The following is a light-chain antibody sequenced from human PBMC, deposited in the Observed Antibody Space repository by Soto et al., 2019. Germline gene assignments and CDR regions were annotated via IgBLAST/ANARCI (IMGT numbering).Light chain of an antibody. CDR1: QGISSY. Sequence: AIRMTQSPSSFSASTGDRVSITCRASQGISSYLAWYQQRPGKAPKLLIYAASTLQSGVPSRFSGSGSATDFTLTIRYLQSEDFATYYCQQYYSYPYTFGQGTKLEIK. J-gene: IGKJ2*01. V-gene: IGKV1-8*01. CDR3: QQYYSYPYT. CDR2: AAS.